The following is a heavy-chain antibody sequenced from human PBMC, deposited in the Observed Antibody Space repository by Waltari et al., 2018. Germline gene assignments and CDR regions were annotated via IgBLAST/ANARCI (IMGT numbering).Heavy chain of an antibody. CDR3: ARDRGTYGDYYYGMDV. CDR2: INPNSGGT. V-gene: IGHV1-2*06. J-gene: IGHJ6*02. CDR1: GYTFTGYY. D-gene: IGHD4-17*01. Sequence: QVQLVQSGAEVKKPGASVKVSCKASGYTFTGYYMHWVRQAPGQGLEWMGRINPNSGGTNYAQKFQGRVTMTRDTSISTAYMELSRLRSDDTAVYYCARDRGTYGDYYYGMDVWGQGTTVTVSS.